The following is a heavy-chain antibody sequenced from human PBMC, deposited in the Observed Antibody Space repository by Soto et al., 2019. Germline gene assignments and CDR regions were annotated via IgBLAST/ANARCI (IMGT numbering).Heavy chain of an antibody. J-gene: IGHJ4*02. Sequence: SETLSLTCAVYGGSFSGYYWSWIRQPPGKGLEWIGEINHSGSTNYNPSLKSRVTISVDTSKNQFSLKLSSVTAADTAVYYCARSRWSRTIDYWGQGTLVTVSS. CDR2: INHSGST. V-gene: IGHV4-34*01. D-gene: IGHD1-7*01. CDR3: ARSRWSRTIDY. CDR1: GGSFSGYY.